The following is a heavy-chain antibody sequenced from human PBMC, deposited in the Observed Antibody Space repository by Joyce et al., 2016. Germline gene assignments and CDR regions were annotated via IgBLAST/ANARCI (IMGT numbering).Heavy chain of an antibody. CDR1: GYPFTDYS. CDR2: INPKSGDT. D-gene: IGHD2-8*02. CDR3: ARGDLLD. J-gene: IGHJ4*02. V-gene: IGHV1-2*06. Sequence: QVQVVQSGAEVKKPGASVKVSCRASGYPFTDYSIHWVRQAPGQGIECMGRINPKSGDTNYAQNFQGRVTMTRDTSINTAYMELSSLRSDDTAVYYCARGDLLDWGQGTLVTVSS.